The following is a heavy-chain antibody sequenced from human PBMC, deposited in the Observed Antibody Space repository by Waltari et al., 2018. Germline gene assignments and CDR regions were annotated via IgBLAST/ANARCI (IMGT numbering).Heavy chain of an antibody. CDR2: IDRSGSST. J-gene: IGHJ4*02. V-gene: IGHV1-46*02. D-gene: IGHD6-19*01. Sequence: QVQLVQSGAEVKKPGASVKVSCKASGYTFHSYYMHWVRQAPGQGLGWIEIIDRSGSSTSYAQKFQGGVTMTVHTSTSTVYMELSSLSSEDTAVYYCAGMRDFKRSSGWSIDYWGQGTLVTVSS. CDR1: GYTFHSYY. CDR3: AGMRDFKRSSGWSIDY.